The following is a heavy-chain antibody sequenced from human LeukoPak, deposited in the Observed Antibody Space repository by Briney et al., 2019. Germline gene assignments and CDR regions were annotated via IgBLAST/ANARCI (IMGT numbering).Heavy chain of an antibody. CDR2: INHSGST. CDR3: AMKKAGSYWYFDL. CDR1: GGSFSGYY. J-gene: IGHJ2*01. Sequence: SETLSLTCAVYGGSFSGYYWSWIRQPPGKGLEWIGEINHSGSTNYNPSLKSRVTISVDKSKNQFSLKLSSVTAADTAVYYCAMKKAGSYWYFDLWGRGTLVTVSS. D-gene: IGHD2-15*01. V-gene: IGHV4-34*01.